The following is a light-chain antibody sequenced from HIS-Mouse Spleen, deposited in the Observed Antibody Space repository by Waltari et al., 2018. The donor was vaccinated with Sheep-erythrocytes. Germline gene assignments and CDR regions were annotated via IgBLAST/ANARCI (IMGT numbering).Light chain of an antibody. CDR1: SSDVGSYNL. CDR2: EGS. J-gene: IGLJ3*02. V-gene: IGLV2-14*02. CDR3: QSYDSSLSGWV. Sequence: QSALTQPASVSGSPGQSITISCTGTSSDVGSYNLVSWYQQHPGKAPKLMIYEGSKRPSGVSNRVSGSKSGNTASLTISGLQAEDEADYYCQSYDSSLSGWVFGGGTKLTVL.